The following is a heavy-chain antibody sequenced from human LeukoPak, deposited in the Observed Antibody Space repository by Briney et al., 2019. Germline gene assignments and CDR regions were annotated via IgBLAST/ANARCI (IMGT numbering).Heavy chain of an antibody. CDR3: ARPYSGFFAAFDI. CDR2: ISFDGTNK. CDR1: GFTFSDYA. J-gene: IGHJ3*02. Sequence: GGSLRLSCAASGFTFSDYAMHWVRQARAKGLEWVAVISFDGTNKYYADSVQGRFFISRDNSKYTLYLQMNSLRTEDTAVYYCARPYSGFFAAFDIWGQGTMVTVSS. D-gene: IGHD3-3*01. V-gene: IGHV3-30-3*01.